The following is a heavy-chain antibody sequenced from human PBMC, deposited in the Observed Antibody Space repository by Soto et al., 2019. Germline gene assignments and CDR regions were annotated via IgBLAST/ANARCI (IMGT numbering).Heavy chain of an antibody. V-gene: IGHV4-30-4*01. CDR1: GGSISSGDYY. J-gene: IGHJ5*02. D-gene: IGHD4-17*01. CDR3: ARTSTVVSGSNWFDP. Sequence: PWETLSLTCTVSGGSISSGDYYWSWIRQPPGKGLEWIGYIYYSGSTYYNPSLKSRVTISVDTSKNQFSLKLSSVTAADTAVYYCARTSTVVSGSNWFDPWGQGTLVTVSS. CDR2: IYYSGST.